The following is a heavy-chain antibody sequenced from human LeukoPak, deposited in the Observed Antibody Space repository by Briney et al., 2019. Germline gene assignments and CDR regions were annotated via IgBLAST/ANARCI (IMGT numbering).Heavy chain of an antibody. D-gene: IGHD3-3*01. CDR1: GYTFTGYY. CDR2: INPNSGGT. Sequence: GASVKVSCTASGYTFTGYYMHWVRQAPGQGLEWMGWINPNSGGTNYAQKFQGRVTMTRDTSISTAYMELSRLRSDDTAVYYCASYSGFWSGPTHLDAFDIWGQGTMVTVSS. J-gene: IGHJ3*02. CDR3: ASYSGFWSGPTHLDAFDI. V-gene: IGHV1-2*02.